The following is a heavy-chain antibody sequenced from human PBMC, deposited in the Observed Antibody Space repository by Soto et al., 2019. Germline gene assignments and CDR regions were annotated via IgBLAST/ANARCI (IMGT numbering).Heavy chain of an antibody. CDR2: ISYDGSNK. CDR3: ARGTAFDY. D-gene: IGHD5-18*01. Sequence: GGSLRLSCAASGFTFSSYAMHWVRQAPGKGLEWVAVISYDGSNKYYADSVKGRFTISRDNSKNTLYLQMNSLRAEDTAVYYCARGTAFDYWGQGTLVTVSS. J-gene: IGHJ4*02. V-gene: IGHV3-30-3*01. CDR1: GFTFSSYA.